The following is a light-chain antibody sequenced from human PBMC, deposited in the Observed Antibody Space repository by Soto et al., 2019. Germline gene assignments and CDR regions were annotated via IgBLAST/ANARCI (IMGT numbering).Light chain of an antibody. CDR3: QQSDSTPPIT. CDR2: AAS. J-gene: IGKJ5*01. Sequence: DIQTYQSRSSLSSSVGDRLSITCRASQSISSYLNWYQQKPGKAPKLLIYAASSLQSGVPSRFSGSGSGTDFTLTISSLQPEDFATHYCQQSDSTPPITFGQGTRLEIK. CDR1: QSISSY. V-gene: IGKV1-39*01.